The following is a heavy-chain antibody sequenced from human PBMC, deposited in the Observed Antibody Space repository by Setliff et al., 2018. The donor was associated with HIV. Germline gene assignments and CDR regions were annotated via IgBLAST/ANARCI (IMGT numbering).Heavy chain of an antibody. CDR3: AREGVWSGYYTGYMDV. D-gene: IGHD3-3*01. CDR1: GFTFSSHP. J-gene: IGHJ6*03. V-gene: IGHV3-7*01. CDR2: IKQDGSEK. Sequence: GGSLRLSCTASGFTFSSHPMHWVRQASGKGLEWGASIKQDGSEKYFVDSVKGRFTISRDNAKDSMFLQMNSLRGEDTAVYYCAREGVWSGYYTGYMDVWGKGTTVTVSS.